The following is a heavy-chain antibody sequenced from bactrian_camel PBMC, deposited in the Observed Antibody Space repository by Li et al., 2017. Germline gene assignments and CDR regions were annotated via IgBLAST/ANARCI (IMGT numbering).Heavy chain of an antibody. CDR3: AAYLAAGDCNSSQDNFAY. CDR2: LGSSGTK. CDR1: EYTYDGYF. Sequence: VQLVESGGGLVQPGGSLRLSCVVSEYTYDGYFMGWFRQAPGKEREGVAYLGSSGTKMYVDSVKGRFTISKDNAEASLYLQMNSLKSGDTGVYYCAAYLAAGDCNSSQDNFAYWGQGTQVTVS. V-gene: IGHV3S55*01. J-gene: IGHJ6*01. D-gene: IGHD6*01.